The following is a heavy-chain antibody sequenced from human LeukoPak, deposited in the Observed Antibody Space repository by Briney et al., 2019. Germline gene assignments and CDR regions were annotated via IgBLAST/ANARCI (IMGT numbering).Heavy chain of an antibody. D-gene: IGHD6-13*01. J-gene: IGHJ4*02. CDR1: GYTFTGYY. V-gene: IGHV1-2*06. CDR2: INPNSGGT. Sequence: GASVKVSCKASGYTFTGYYMHWVRQAPGQGLEWMGRINPNSGGTNYAQKFQGRVTMTRDTSISTAYMELSRLRSDDTAVYYCASWIAAAGVLEEDYWGQGTLVTVSS. CDR3: ASWIAAAGVLEEDY.